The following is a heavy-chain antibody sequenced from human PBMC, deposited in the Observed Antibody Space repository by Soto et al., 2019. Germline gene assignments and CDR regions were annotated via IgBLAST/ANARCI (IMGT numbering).Heavy chain of an antibody. CDR1: GGSISSGGYY. CDR3: ARVIDIVATGGNAFDI. Sequence: QVQLQESGPGLVKPSQTLSLTCTVSGGSISSGGYYWSWIRQHPGKGLEWIGYIYYSGSTYYNPSLKGRITISVDTSKNQFSLKLISVTAEDTAVYYFARVIDIVATGGNAFDIWGQGKMVTVSS. V-gene: IGHV4-31*03. D-gene: IGHD5-12*01. J-gene: IGHJ3*02. CDR2: IYYSGST.